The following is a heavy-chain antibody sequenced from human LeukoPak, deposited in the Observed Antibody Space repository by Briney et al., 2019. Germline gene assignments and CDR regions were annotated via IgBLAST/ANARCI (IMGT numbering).Heavy chain of an antibody. J-gene: IGHJ4*02. V-gene: IGHV4-31*03. CDR2: IYYSGST. Sequence: SDTLSLTCTVSGGSISSGGYYWSWIRQHPGKGLEWIGYIYYSGSTYYNPSLKSRVTISVDTSKNQFSLKLSSVTAADTAVYYCARDGGVVKSFDYWGQGTLVTVSS. D-gene: IGHD3-3*01. CDR1: GGSISSGGYY. CDR3: ARDGGVVKSFDY.